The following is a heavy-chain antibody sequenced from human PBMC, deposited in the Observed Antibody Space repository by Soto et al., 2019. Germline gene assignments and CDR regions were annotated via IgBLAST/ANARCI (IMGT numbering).Heavy chain of an antibody. D-gene: IGHD6-13*01. CDR2: IYPGDSDT. Sequence: PGESPKISCNGSGYRFTSYWIGWVRQMPGKGLEGMGIIYPGDSDTRYSPSFQGQVTISADKSISTAYLQWSSLKASDTAMYYCARLGVYSSSLYLRFYYMDVWGKGTTVTVSS. CDR3: ARLGVYSSSLYLRFYYMDV. CDR1: GYRFTSYW. J-gene: IGHJ6*03. V-gene: IGHV5-51*01.